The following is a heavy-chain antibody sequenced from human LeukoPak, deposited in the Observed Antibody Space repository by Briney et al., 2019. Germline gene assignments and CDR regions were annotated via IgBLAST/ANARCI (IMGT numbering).Heavy chain of an antibody. CDR3: AREGDYDAFDI. D-gene: IGHD4-17*01. V-gene: IGHV3-21*01. J-gene: IGHJ3*02. Sequence: GGPLRLSCAASGFTFSSYSMNWVRQAPGRGLEGVSSISSSSSYIYYADSVKGRFTISRDNAKNSLYLRMNSLRAEDTAVYYCAREGDYDAFDIWGQGTMVTVSS. CDR2: ISSSSSYI. CDR1: GFTFSSYS.